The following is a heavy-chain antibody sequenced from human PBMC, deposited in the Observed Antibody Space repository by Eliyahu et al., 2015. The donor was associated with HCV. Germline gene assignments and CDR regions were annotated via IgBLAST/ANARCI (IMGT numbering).Heavy chain of an antibody. CDR3: VKSDCGDSGCKRSDF. CDR2: ISGSAYGT. CDR1: GFTFVNYA. Sequence: EVQLAESGGGLVQPGGSVRLSCAASGFTFVNYAMQWVRQAPGRGLEWVSLISGSAYGTVYADFAKGRFIISRDNSKNTLYLHMNSLSAEDTAIYYCVKSDCGDSGCKRSDFWGQGTLVTVSA. D-gene: IGHD2-15*01. J-gene: IGHJ4*02. V-gene: IGHV3-23*04.